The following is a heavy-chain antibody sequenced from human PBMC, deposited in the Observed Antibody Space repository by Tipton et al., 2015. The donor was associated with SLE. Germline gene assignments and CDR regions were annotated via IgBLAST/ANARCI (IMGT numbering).Heavy chain of an antibody. D-gene: IGHD6-13*01. J-gene: IGHJ5*02. CDR3: ARLVTKRAWFDP. V-gene: IGHV4-61*09. Sequence: TLSLTCSVSGGSISGSSYYWSWIRQPAGKGLEWIGQIYTSGSTNYNPSLKSRVTISVDTSKNQFSLNLSSVTAADTAVYYCARLVTKRAWFDPWGQGTLVTVSS. CDR1: GGSISGSSYY. CDR2: IYTSGST.